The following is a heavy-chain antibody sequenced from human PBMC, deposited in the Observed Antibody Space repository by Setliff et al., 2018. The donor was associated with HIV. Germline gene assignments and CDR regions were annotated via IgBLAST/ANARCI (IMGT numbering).Heavy chain of an antibody. Sequence: SETLSLTCTVSGGSISTSYWNWIRQPPGKGLEWIAYIYISGTTNYNPSLKSRVTISLDTSRNQFSLKLGSVTAADTARYYCAREHCSGGSCNGFGIWGQGTMVTVSS. J-gene: IGHJ3*02. V-gene: IGHV4-4*09. CDR3: AREHCSGGSCNGFGI. D-gene: IGHD2-15*01. CDR1: GGSISTSY. CDR2: IYISGTT.